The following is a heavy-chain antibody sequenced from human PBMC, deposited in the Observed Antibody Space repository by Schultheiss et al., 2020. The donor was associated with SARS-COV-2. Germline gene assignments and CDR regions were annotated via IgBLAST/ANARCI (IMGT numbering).Heavy chain of an antibody. D-gene: IGHD6-19*01. Sequence: ASVKVSCKVSGHTLSELSLHWVRQAPGQGLEWMGWISAYNGNTNYAQKLQGRVTMTTDTSTSTAYMELRSLRSDDTAVYYCARDSGYSSGWYGYWGQGTLVTVSS. J-gene: IGHJ4*02. V-gene: IGHV1-18*01. CDR3: ARDSGYSSGWYGY. CDR2: ISAYNGNT. CDR1: GHTLSELS.